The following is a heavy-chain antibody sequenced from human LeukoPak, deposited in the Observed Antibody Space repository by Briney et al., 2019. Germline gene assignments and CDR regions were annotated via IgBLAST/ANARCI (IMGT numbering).Heavy chain of an antibody. CDR2: INPNSGGT. Sequence: GASVKVSCKASGYTFTGYYMHWVRQAPGQGLEWMGWINPNSGGTNYAQKFQGRVTMTRDTSISTAYMELSRLRSDDTAAYYCARSPVERHYYGMDVWGQGTTVTVSS. CDR3: ARSPVERHYYGMDV. V-gene: IGHV1-2*02. J-gene: IGHJ6*02. D-gene: IGHD1-1*01. CDR1: GYTFTGYY.